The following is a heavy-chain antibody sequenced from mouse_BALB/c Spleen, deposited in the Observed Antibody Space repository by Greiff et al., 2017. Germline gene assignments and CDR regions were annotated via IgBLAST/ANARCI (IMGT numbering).Heavy chain of an antibody. D-gene: IGHD1-1*01. J-gene: IGHJ4*01. Sequence: VQLHQSGAELVKPGASVKLSCKTSGYTFTSYWIQWVKQRPGQGLGWIGEIFPGTGTTYYNEKFKGKATLTIDTSSSTAYMQLSSLTSEDSAVYFCARGLLRDYAMDYWGQGTSVTVSS. CDR2: IFPGTGTT. CDR3: ARGLLRDYAMDY. CDR1: GYTFTSYW. V-gene: IGHV1S132*01.